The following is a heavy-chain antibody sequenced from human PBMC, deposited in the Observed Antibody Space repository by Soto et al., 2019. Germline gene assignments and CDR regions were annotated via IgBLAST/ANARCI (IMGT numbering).Heavy chain of an antibody. CDR3: ARDWDYYDSSGAQGGMDV. Sequence: GGSLKLSCAASGFTVSSNYMSWVRQAPGKGLEWVSVIYSGGSTYYADSVKGRFTISRDNSKNTLYLQMNSLRAEDTAVYYCARDWDYYDSSGAQGGMDVWGQGTTVTVSS. J-gene: IGHJ6*02. CDR2: IYSGGST. V-gene: IGHV3-53*01. D-gene: IGHD3-22*01. CDR1: GFTVSSNY.